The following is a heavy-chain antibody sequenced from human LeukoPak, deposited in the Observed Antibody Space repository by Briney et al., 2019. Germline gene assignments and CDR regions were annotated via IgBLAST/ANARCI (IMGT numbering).Heavy chain of an antibody. V-gene: IGHV3-30*02. CDR3: AKMSIPGATDSYYMDV. CDR2: IRFDGTTE. J-gene: IGHJ6*03. D-gene: IGHD2-2*01. CDR1: GFTFSNYG. Sequence: PGGSLRLSCAASGFTFSNYGMHWVRQAPGKGLQWMTFIRFDGTTEYYADSVKGRFTVSRDSSKNTLYLQMNRLRTEDTAVYYCAKMSIPGATDSYYMDVWSKGTTVTVSS.